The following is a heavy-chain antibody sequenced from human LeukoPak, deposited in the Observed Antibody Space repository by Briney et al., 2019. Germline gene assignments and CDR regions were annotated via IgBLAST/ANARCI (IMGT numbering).Heavy chain of an antibody. Sequence: GASVKVSCKASRDILRSYVISWVRQARGQGPEWMGGFIPILGRPSLAQKFQGRITITADESTSTAYMELSSLRAEDTAVYYCAREREKAVTDTFYYGLDVWGPGTTVTVSS. D-gene: IGHD6-19*01. CDR2: FIPILGRP. CDR1: RDILRSYV. J-gene: IGHJ6*02. CDR3: AREREKAVTDTFYYGLDV. V-gene: IGHV1-69*10.